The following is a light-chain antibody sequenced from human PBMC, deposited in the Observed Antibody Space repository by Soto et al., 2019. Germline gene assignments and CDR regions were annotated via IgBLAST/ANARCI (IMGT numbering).Light chain of an antibody. V-gene: IGKV3-11*01. J-gene: IGKJ1*01. CDR1: QYINTR. Sequence: GDRFTLSCRASQYINTRLAWYQHRPGQAPRLLIYQTSIRAAGIPARFSASGSGTDFTLTISDVQPEDFALYYCHQRQSWPRTFGQGTKVDI. CDR3: HQRQSWPRT. CDR2: QTS.